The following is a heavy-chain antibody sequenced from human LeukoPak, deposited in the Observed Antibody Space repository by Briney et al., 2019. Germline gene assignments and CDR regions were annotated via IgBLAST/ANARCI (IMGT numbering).Heavy chain of an antibody. CDR1: GFTFSNYT. CDR2: ISSCSSYI. Sequence: GSLRLSCAASGFTFSNYTMNWVRQAPGKGLEWVSSISSCSSYIYYADSLKGRFTISRDNAKNSLYLQMNSLSAEDTAVYYCATYSREWGQGTLVTVSS. D-gene: IGHD5-18*01. CDR3: ATYSRE. J-gene: IGHJ4*02. V-gene: IGHV3-21*01.